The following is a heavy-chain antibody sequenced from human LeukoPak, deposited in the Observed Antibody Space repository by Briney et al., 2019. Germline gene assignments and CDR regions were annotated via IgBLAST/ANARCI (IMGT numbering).Heavy chain of an antibody. CDR2: IYYSGST. V-gene: IGHV4-31*03. J-gene: IGHJ3*02. CDR3: GLGSIVAGLDAFDI. CDR1: GGSISSGGYY. D-gene: IGHD3-22*01. Sequence: SETPSLTCTVSGGSISSGGYYWSWIRQHPGKGLEWIGYIYYSGSTYYNPSLKSRVTISVDTSKNQFSLKLSSVTAADTAVYYCGLGSIVAGLDAFDIWGQGTMVTVSS.